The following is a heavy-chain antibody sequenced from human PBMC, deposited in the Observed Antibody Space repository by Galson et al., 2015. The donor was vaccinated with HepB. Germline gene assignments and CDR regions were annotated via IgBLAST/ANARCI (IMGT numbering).Heavy chain of an antibody. CDR1: GFTFSTYA. CDR3: AKGQGGTSSHFDY. D-gene: IGHD4-23*01. CDR2: ISGSGAAT. Sequence: SLRLSCATSGFTFSTYAMTWVRQAPGKGLEWVSTISGSGAATYYADSVRGRFTISRDNAKSTLYLQMSSLTAEDAAVYFCAKGQGGTSSHFDYWGQGTLVTGSS. V-gene: IGHV3-23*01. J-gene: IGHJ4*02.